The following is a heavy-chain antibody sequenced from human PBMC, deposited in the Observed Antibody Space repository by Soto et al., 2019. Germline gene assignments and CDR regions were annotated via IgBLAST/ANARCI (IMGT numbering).Heavy chain of an antibody. CDR3: AGEGSYETLSGNSHIFD. CDR1: GHPLSYRY. J-gene: IGHJ4*02. D-gene: IGHD3-9*01. CDR2: MRPLIGDT. V-gene: IGHV1-45*02. Sequence: QVPLVQSGAEVKQTGSSVKISCKTSGHPLSYRYLHGFQQAPGQPLEWMGRMRPLIGDTNNAQKVHDRLTLTRDRPMTTAYMELRSLTSDDTAIYYCAGEGSYETLSGNSHIFDWGQGTLVSVSS.